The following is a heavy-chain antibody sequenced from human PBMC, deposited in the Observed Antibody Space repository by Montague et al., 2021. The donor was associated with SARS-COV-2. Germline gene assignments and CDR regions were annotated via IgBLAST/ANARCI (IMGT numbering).Heavy chain of an antibody. CDR3: ARVGRGSSWYEVAFDI. J-gene: IGHJ3*02. Sequence: SETLSLTCTVSGSSISTSSLTWTRQPRGKGLGRTGQIYLSGSNNYNPSPTIRVTISVDTSKNQFSLKLSSVAAADTAVYYCARVGRGSSWYEVAFDIWGQGSMISVAS. D-gene: IGHD6-13*01. CDR2: IYLSGSN. CDR1: GSSISTSS. V-gene: IGHV4-59*01.